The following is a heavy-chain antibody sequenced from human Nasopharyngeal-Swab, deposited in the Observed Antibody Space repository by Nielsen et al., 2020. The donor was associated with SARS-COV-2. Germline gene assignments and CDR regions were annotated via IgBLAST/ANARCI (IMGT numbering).Heavy chain of an antibody. D-gene: IGHD4-17*01. CDR2: ISWDGGST. V-gene: IGHV3-43*01. J-gene: IGHJ2*01. CDR1: GFTFDDYT. Sequence: GGSLRLSCAASGFTFDDYTMHWVRQAPGKGLEWVSLISWDGGSTYYADSVKGRFTISRDNSKNSLYLQMSSLRTEDTALYYCAKAQYGALPRDWYFDLWGRGTLVTVSS. CDR3: AKAQYGALPRDWYFDL.